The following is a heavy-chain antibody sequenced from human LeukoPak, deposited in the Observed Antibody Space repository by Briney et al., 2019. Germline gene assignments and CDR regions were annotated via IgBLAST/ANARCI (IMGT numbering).Heavy chain of an antibody. V-gene: IGHV1-69-2*01. CDR1: GYTFRGYY. CDR2: VDPEDGET. J-gene: IGHJ4*02. CDR3: ARAGFRVIPAA. D-gene: IGHD2-2*01. Sequence: GATVKISCKASGYTFRGYYMHWVQQAPGKGLEWMGRVDPEDGETQYAEKFLGRVRMTADTATNTAYMELSSLRSEDTAMYYCARAGFRVIPAAWGQGTLVTVSS.